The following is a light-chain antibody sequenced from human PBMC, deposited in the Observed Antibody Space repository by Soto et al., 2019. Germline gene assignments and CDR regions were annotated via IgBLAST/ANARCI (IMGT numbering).Light chain of an antibody. Sequence: DIQMTQSPTSLSASVGDRVTITCRASQGIRNFVAWYQQKPGKAPKLLIYAASTLQSGVPSRFSGSGSGTVFTITINLLQPEDVATYSCQKYSSVPVFGPGTKVEIK. V-gene: IGKV1-27*01. CDR1: QGIRNF. CDR3: QKYSSVPV. J-gene: IGKJ3*01. CDR2: AAS.